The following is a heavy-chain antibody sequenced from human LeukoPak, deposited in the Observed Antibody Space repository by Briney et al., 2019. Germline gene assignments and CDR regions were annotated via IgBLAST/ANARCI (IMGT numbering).Heavy chain of an antibody. Sequence: GGSLRLSCATSGFTFSTYWMNWVRQPPGKGLEWVANIKPDGSQTYYLDSVKGRFTISRDNSVNTLYLQMNSLRAEDTAVYYCAKSSPMTMVRGANDYWGQGTLVTVSS. V-gene: IGHV3-7*03. J-gene: IGHJ4*02. CDR1: GFTFSTYW. CDR2: IKPDGSQT. D-gene: IGHD3-10*01. CDR3: AKSSPMTMVRGANDY.